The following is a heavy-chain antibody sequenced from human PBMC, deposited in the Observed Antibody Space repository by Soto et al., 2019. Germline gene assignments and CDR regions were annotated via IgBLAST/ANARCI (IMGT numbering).Heavy chain of an antibody. D-gene: IGHD6-19*01. CDR1: GYTFTSYA. J-gene: IGHJ4*02. Sequence: GASVKVSCKASGYTFTSYAMHWVRQAPGQRLEWMGWINAGNGNTKYSQKFQGRVTITRDTSASTAYMELSSLRSEDTAVYYCARVDNIAVAYGDYWGQGTLVTVSS. V-gene: IGHV1-3*01. CDR3: ARVDNIAVAYGDY. CDR2: INAGNGNT.